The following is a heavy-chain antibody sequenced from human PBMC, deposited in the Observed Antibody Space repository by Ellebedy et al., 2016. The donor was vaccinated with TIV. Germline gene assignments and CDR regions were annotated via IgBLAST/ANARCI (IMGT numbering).Heavy chain of an antibody. D-gene: IGHD5-12*01. V-gene: IGHV4-39*07. J-gene: IGHJ4*02. CDR1: GGSISRSSYY. Sequence: SETLSLXXTVSGGSISRSSYYWGWIRQPPGKGLEWIGSIYYRGSTYYNPSLKSRVTMSINTSQNQFSLKLTSVTAADTAVYYCAREGYSGYAAGIDYWGQGTLVIVSS. CDR2: IYYRGST. CDR3: AREGYSGYAAGIDY.